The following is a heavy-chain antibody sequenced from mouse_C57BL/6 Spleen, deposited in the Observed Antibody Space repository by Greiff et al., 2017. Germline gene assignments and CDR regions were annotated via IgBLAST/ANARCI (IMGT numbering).Heavy chain of an antibody. CDR1: GYAFSSYW. J-gene: IGHJ2*01. V-gene: IGHV1-80*01. CDR3: ARMEARAGGDY. Sequence: VKLMESGAELVKPGASVKISCKASGYAFSSYWMNWVKQRPGKGLEWIGQIYPGDGDTNYNGKFKGKATLTADKSSSTAYMQLSSLTSEDSAVYFCARMEARAGGDYWGQGTTLTVSS. CDR2: IYPGDGDT.